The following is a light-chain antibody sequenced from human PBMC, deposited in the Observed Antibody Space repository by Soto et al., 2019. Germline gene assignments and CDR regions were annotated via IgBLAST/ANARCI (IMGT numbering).Light chain of an antibody. CDR2: SAS. Sequence: DIQMTQSPSSLSASVGDSVTITCRASQSITTYLNWFQQKPGKAPNLLIYSASSLQGGVPSRFSGSGSGTGFTLTISSLQPEDFATYYCQQSNRMPYTFGQGTKLEIK. CDR3: QQSNRMPYT. CDR1: QSITTY. V-gene: IGKV1-39*01. J-gene: IGKJ2*01.